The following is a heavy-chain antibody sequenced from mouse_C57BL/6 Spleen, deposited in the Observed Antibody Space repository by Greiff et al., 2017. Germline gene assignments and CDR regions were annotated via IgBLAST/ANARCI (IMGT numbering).Heavy chain of an antibody. CDR3: ARQSTTVVATGAMDY. CDR1: GFTFSSYG. D-gene: IGHD1-1*01. CDR2: ISSGGSYT. J-gene: IGHJ4*01. V-gene: IGHV5-6*01. Sequence: EVQGVESGGDLVKPGGSLKLSCAASGFTFSSYGMSWVRQTPDKRLEWVATISSGGSYTYYPDSVKGRFTISRDNAKNTLYLQMSSLKSEDTAMYYCARQSTTVVATGAMDYWGQGTSVTVSS.